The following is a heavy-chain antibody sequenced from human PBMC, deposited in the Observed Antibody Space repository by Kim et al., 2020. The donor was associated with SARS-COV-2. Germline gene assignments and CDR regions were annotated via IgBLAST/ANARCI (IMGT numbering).Heavy chain of an antibody. V-gene: IGHV3-53*01. Sequence: RFTISRDNSKNTLYLQMNSLRAEDTAVYYCAADSSSWSINYYYYYYGMDVWGQGTTVTVSS. CDR3: AADSSSWSINYYYYYYGMDV. D-gene: IGHD6-13*01. J-gene: IGHJ6*02.